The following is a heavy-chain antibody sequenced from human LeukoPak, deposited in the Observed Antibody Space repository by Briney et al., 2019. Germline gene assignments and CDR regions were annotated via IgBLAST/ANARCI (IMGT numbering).Heavy chain of an antibody. CDR1: GGSFSGYY. J-gene: IGHJ4*02. CDR2: INHSGST. CDR3: ARGRWFGELLWGFFDY. Sequence: SSETLSLTCAVYGGSFSGYYWSWIRQPPGKGLEWIGEINHSGSTNYNPSLKSRVTISVDTSKNKFSLKLSSVTAADTAVYYCARGRWFGELLWGFFDYWGQGTLVTVSS. V-gene: IGHV4-34*01. D-gene: IGHD3-10*01.